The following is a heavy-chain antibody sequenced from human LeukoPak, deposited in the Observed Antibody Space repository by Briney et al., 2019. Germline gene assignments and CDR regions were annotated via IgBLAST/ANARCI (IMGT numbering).Heavy chain of an antibody. J-gene: IGHJ4*02. CDR1: GGSISSYY. Sequence: SETLSLTCTVSGGSISSYYWSWIRQPPGKGLEWIGYIYYSGSTNYNPSLKSRVTISVDTSKNQFSLNLSSVTAADTAVYYCARVTRTWSGDYFLDYWGQGTLVTVSS. CDR2: IYYSGST. V-gene: IGHV4-59*01. CDR3: ARVTRTWSGDYFLDY. D-gene: IGHD3-10*01.